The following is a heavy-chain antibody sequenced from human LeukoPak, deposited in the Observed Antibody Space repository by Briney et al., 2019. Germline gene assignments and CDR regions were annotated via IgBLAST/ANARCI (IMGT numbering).Heavy chain of an antibody. Sequence: ASVKVSCKSSGYTFTSYYMHWVRQAPGQGLEWMGIINPSGGSTSYAQKFQGRVTMTRDTSTSTVYMELSSLRSEDTAVYYCAGTVGSIAATQYFQHWGQGTLVTVSS. J-gene: IGHJ1*01. CDR1: GYTFTSYY. CDR3: AGTVGSIAATQYFQH. V-gene: IGHV1-46*01. CDR2: INPSGGST. D-gene: IGHD6-13*01.